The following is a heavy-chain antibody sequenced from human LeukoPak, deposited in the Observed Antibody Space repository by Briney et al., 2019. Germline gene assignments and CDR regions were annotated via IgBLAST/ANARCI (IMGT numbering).Heavy chain of an antibody. CDR3: ASEAFCAGGSCNVQRVAS. D-gene: IGHD2-8*02. V-gene: IGHV1-2*02. CDR1: GYTFTAYY. CDR2: IDTNTGAT. Sequence: ASVKVSCKASGYTFTAYYIHWVRQAPGQGLEWMGWIDTNTGATKYAQKFQRRVTITRDTSTGTAYMELSSLISGDTALYCCASEAFCAGGSCNVQRVASWGPGTLVTVSS. J-gene: IGHJ4*02.